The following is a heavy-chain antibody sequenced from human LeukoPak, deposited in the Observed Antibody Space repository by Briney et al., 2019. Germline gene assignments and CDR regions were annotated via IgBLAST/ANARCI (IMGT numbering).Heavy chain of an antibody. CDR1: GYSISSGYY. Sequence: PSETLSLTCTVSGYSISSGYYWGWIRQPPGKGLEWIGYIYYSGSTNYNPSLKSRVTISVDTSKNQFSLKLSSVTAADTAVYYCARAIGSYRIDHFDYWGQGTLVTVSS. D-gene: IGHD1-26*01. CDR3: ARAIGSYRIDHFDY. J-gene: IGHJ4*02. CDR2: IYYSGST. V-gene: IGHV4-61*01.